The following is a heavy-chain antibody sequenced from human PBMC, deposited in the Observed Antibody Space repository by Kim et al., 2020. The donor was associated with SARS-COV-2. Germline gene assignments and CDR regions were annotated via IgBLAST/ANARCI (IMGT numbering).Heavy chain of an antibody. CDR2: K. Sequence: KYYADSVKGRFTISRDNSKNTLYLQMNSLRAEDTAVYYCAKDPAVAGNDYWGQGTLVTVSS. J-gene: IGHJ4*02. V-gene: IGHV3-23*01. D-gene: IGHD6-19*01. CDR3: AKDPAVAGNDY.